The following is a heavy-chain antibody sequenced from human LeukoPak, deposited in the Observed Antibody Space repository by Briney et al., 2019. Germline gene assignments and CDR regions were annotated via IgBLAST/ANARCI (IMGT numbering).Heavy chain of an antibody. D-gene: IGHD3-10*01. CDR2: INSDGSST. J-gene: IGHJ4*02. V-gene: IGHV3-74*01. CDR3: ARGSYYNSAFDY. Sequence: GGSVRLSCAVSGFTFSSYWMHWVRQAPGKGLVWVSRINSDGSSTIYADSVQGRFTISRDNAKNTLYLQMNSLRAEDTAVYYCARGSYYNSAFDYWSQGTLVTVSS. CDR1: GFTFSSYW.